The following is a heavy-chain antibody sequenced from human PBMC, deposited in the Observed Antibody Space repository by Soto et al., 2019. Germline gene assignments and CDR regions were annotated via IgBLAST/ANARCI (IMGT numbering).Heavy chain of an antibody. CDR1: GFTFSTYT. CDR3: ASDGPVAAAGNPWSDP. D-gene: IGHD6-13*01. Sequence: QVQLVESGGDVVQPGRSLRLSCTASGFTFSTYTMHWVRQSPGKGLEWLAFISDDGDNRSYAESVRGRFTISRDNTTNTLYRQMDSLSPEDTAVYYCASDGPVAAAGNPWSDPWGQGTLVTVSS. V-gene: IGHV3-30-3*01. CDR2: ISDDGDNR. J-gene: IGHJ5*02.